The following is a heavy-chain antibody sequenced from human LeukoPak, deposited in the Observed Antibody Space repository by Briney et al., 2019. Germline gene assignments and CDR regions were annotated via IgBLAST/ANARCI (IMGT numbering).Heavy chain of an antibody. J-gene: IGHJ4*02. Sequence: GGSLRLSCAASGFTFSSYAMHWVRQAPGKGLEWVAVISYDGSNKYYADSVKGRFTISRDNSKNTLCLQMNSLRAEDTAVYYCVTSKDSSGYYFDYWGQGTLVTVSS. V-gene: IGHV3-30-3*01. D-gene: IGHD3-22*01. CDR3: VTSKDSSGYYFDY. CDR1: GFTFSSYA. CDR2: ISYDGSNK.